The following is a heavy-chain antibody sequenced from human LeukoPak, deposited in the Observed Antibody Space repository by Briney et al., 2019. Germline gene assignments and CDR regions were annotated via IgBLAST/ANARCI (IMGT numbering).Heavy chain of an antibody. D-gene: IGHD2-2*01. V-gene: IGHV4-30-4*02. CDR3: ARDQLPAGLIFDY. Sequence: SETLSLTCTVSGGSISSGDYYWSWIRQPPGKGLEWIGYIYYSGSTYYNPSLKSRVTISVDTSKNQFSLKLNSVTAADTAVYYCARDQLPAGLIFDYWGQGTLVTVSS. CDR2: IYYSGST. J-gene: IGHJ4*02. CDR1: GGSISSGDYY.